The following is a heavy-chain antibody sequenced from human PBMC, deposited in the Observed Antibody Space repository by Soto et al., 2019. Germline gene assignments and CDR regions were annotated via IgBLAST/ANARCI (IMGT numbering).Heavy chain of an antibody. CDR1: GFTFSSDD. Sequence: QILESGGSLVQPGGSLRLSCVAAGFTFSSDDMNWVRQAPGKGLEWVSIISDTGTRTHYADSVKGRFTISRDNSKNTLYLDMNSLRAEDTAVYYCAKSLDIHYKNWFDPWGQGTLVTVSS. V-gene: IGHV3-23*01. D-gene: IGHD4-4*01. J-gene: IGHJ5*02. CDR2: ISDTGTRT. CDR3: AKSLDIHYKNWFDP.